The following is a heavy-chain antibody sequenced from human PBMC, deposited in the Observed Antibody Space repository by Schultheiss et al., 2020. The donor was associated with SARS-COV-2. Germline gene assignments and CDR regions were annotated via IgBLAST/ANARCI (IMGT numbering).Heavy chain of an antibody. CDR1: GGSISSYY. D-gene: IGHD1-26*01. V-gene: IGHV4-4*07. CDR2: IYTSGST. Sequence: GSLRLSCTVSGGSISSYYWSWIRQPAGKGLEWIGRIYTSGSTNYNPSLKSRVTMSVDTSKNQFSLNLSSVTAADTAVYYCARGGEKLPFDYWGQGTLVTVSS. J-gene: IGHJ4*02. CDR3: ARGGEKLPFDY.